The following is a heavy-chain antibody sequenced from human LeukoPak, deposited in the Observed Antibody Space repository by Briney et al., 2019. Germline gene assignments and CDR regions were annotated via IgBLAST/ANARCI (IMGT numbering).Heavy chain of an antibody. J-gene: IGHJ4*02. CDR3: ARQANDHSGHDY. Sequence: ASVKVSCKASGYTFTGYYMNWVRQAPGQGLEWMGWINPNSGDTHYVQKFQDRVTMTRDTSISTAYMELSSLRSDDTAVYYCARQANDHSGHDYWGQGTLVTVSS. D-gene: IGHD3-22*01. CDR1: GYTFTGYY. CDR2: INPNSGDT. V-gene: IGHV1-2*02.